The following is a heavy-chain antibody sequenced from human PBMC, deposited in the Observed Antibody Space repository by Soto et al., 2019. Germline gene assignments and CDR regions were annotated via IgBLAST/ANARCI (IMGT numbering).Heavy chain of an antibody. CDR1: GFTFSSYS. V-gene: IGHV3-21*01. D-gene: IGHD6-13*01. J-gene: IGHJ6*03. Sequence: EVQLVESGGGLVKPGGSLRLSCAASGFTFSSYSMNWVRQAPGKGLEWVSAISSSSSYIYYADSVKGRFTISRDNAKNSLYLQMNSLRAEDTAVYYCARDRSSWYRELGGYYYYMDVWGQGTPVTVSS. CDR3: ARDRSSWYRELGGYYYYMDV. CDR2: ISSSSSYI.